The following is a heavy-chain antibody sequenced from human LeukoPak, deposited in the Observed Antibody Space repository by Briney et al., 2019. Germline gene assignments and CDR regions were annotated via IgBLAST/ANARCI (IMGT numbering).Heavy chain of an antibody. Sequence: GGSLRLSCAASRFTFDDYAMHWVRQAPGKGLEWVSGISWNSGSIGYADSVKGRFTISRDNAKNSLYPQMNSLRAEDTALYYCAATKETNYYDSSGYYSPFDYWGQGTLVTVSS. J-gene: IGHJ4*02. CDR3: AATKETNYYDSSGYYSPFDY. CDR2: ISWNSGSI. D-gene: IGHD3-22*01. V-gene: IGHV3-9*01. CDR1: RFTFDDYA.